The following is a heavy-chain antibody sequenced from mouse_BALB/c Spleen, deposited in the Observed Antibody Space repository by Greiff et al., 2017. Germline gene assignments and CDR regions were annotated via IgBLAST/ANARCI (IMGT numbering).Heavy chain of an antibody. V-gene: IGHV1S135*01. CDR3: ARYYYGPLFDY. CDR2: IDPFNGGT. CDR1: GFSFTSYY. D-gene: IGHD1-1*01. J-gene: IGHJ2*01. Sequence: VQLQQSGPELMTPWASVKISCTASGFSFTSYYMRWVKQSHGKSLEWIGYIDPFNGGTRYNQKFTGKATLTVDKSSSTSYKLLSSLTSEDSAVYYCARYYYGPLFDYGGQGTTLTVSS.